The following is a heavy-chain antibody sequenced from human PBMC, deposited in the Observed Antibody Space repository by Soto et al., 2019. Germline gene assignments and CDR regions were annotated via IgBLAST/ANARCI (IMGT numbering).Heavy chain of an antibody. J-gene: IGHJ4*02. V-gene: IGHV3-30-3*02. CDR1: GFSFGSYA. CDR2: ISHDGNNK. CDR3: GRCTSTSCHLGSDY. D-gene: IGHD2-2*01. Sequence: GGSLRLACAASGFSFGSYAMNWVRQAPGKGLEWVALISHDGNNKYYADSVRGRFTISRDSSTNTLYLQMNSLRAADTAVYYCGRCTSTSCHLGSDYWGQGTLVTVSS.